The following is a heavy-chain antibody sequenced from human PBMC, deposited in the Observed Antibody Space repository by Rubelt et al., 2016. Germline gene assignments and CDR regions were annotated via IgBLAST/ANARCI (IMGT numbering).Heavy chain of an antibody. CDR2: VSYDGSNK. V-gene: IGHV3-30*04. CDR3: ARDYSSRWTYCFDH. Sequence: PGRSLRLSCAASGFTLSSYAMHWVRQAPGKGLEWVAVVSYDGSNKYYADSVKGRFTISRDNSKNTLYLQMNSLRAEDTAVYYCARDYSSRWTYCFDHWGQGTLVIVSS. D-gene: IGHD6-13*01. J-gene: IGHJ4*02. CDR1: GFTLSSYA.